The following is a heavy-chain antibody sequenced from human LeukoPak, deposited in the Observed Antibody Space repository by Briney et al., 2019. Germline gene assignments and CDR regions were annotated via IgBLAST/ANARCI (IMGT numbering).Heavy chain of an antibody. CDR1: GDRVYGNGAG. CDR2: TYYRSRWYN. J-gene: IGHJ4*02. Sequence: WEAFSVPCGISGDRVYGNGAGWNCIRKSPSRGLEWLGRTYYRSRWYNDYAVSVKSRITINPDTSKNQFSLQLNSVTPEDTAVYDCARDGIIAAADFDCWGQGTLVTVSS. D-gene: IGHD6-13*01. V-gene: IGHV6-1*01. CDR3: ARDGIIAAADFDC.